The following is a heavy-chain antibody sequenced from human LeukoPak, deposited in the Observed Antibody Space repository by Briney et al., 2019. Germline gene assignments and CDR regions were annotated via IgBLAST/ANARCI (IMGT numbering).Heavy chain of an antibody. CDR3: ASYPRLVKVGRDAFDI. V-gene: IGHV1-8*01. Sequence: GASVKVSCKASGYTFTSYDINWVRQATGQRLEWMGWMNPNSGNTGYAQKFQGRVTMTRNTSISTAYMELSSLRSEDTAVYYCASYPRLVKVGRDAFDIWGQGTMVTVSS. D-gene: IGHD3-22*01. J-gene: IGHJ3*02. CDR1: GYTFTSYD. CDR2: MNPNSGNT.